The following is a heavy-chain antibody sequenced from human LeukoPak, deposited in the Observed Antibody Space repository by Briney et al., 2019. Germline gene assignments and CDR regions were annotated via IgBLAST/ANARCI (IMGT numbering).Heavy chain of an antibody. CDR2: FDPEDGET. CDR3: TIISSDYYYGMDV. Sequence: ASVKVSCKVSGYTLTELSMHWVRQAPGKGLEWMGGFDPEDGETIYAQKFQGRVTMAEDTSTDTAYMELSSLRSEDTAVYYCTIISSDYYYGMDVWGKGTTVTVSS. V-gene: IGHV1-24*01. J-gene: IGHJ6*04. CDR1: GYTLTELS. D-gene: IGHD3-10*01.